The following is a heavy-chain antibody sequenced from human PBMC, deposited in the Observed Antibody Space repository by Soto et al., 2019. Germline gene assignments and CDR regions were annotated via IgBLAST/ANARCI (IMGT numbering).Heavy chain of an antibody. CDR3: AASRRFGGVIGHFDY. CDR1: GGTFSSYT. Sequence: ASVKVSCKASGGTFSSYTISWVRQAPGQGLEWMGRIIPILGIANYAQKFQGRVTITADKSTSTAYMELSSLRSEDTAVYYCAASRRFGGVIGHFDYWGQGTLVTVSS. CDR2: IIPILGIA. V-gene: IGHV1-69*02. D-gene: IGHD3-16*02. J-gene: IGHJ4*02.